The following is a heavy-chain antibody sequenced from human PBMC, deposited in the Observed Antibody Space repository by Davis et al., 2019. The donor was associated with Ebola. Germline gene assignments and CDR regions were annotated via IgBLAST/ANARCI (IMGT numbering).Heavy chain of an antibody. CDR3: AKRAANFYSGYDDY. Sequence: GESLKISCAASGFTFSSYAMHWVRQAPGKGLEWVAVISYDGSNKYYADSVKGRFTISRDNSQNTLYLQMNSLRAEDTAVYYCAKRAANFYSGYDDYWGQGTLVTVSS. CDR2: ISYDGSNK. D-gene: IGHD5-12*01. V-gene: IGHV3-30*04. CDR1: GFTFSSYA. J-gene: IGHJ4*02.